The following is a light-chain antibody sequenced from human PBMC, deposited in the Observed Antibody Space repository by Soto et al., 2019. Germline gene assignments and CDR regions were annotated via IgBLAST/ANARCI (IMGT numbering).Light chain of an antibody. CDR2: TVS. V-gene: IGKV2-30*01. Sequence: DVVMTQSPPSLPVTLGQPASISCRSSQSVVYSDGNAYLNWFQQRPGQSPRCLIYTVSNRASGVPDGFSGGGSGSDFTLKISRVESEDVPFYYCRQGTYWPPTCGHGNKMEI. CDR1: QSVVYSDGNAY. CDR3: RQGTYWPPT. J-gene: IGKJ1*01.